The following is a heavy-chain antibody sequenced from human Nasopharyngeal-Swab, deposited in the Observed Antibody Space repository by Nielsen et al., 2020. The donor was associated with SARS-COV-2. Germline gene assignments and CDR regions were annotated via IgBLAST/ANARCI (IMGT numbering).Heavy chain of an antibody. Sequence: GESLKISCAASGFTFSSYWMHWVRQAPGKGLVWVSRINSDGSSTSYADSVKGRFTISRDNAKNTLYLQMNSLRAEDTAVYYCARGDDFWSGGGDFDYWGQGTLVTVSS. CDR1: GFTFSSYW. V-gene: IGHV3-74*01. J-gene: IGHJ4*02. CDR3: ARGDDFWSGGGDFDY. D-gene: IGHD3-3*01. CDR2: INSDGSST.